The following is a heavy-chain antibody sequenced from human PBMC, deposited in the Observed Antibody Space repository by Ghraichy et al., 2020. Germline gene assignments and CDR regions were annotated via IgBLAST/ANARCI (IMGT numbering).Heavy chain of an antibody. CDR2: ISYDGSNK. J-gene: IGHJ4*02. D-gene: IGHD4-11*01. CDR1: GFTFSSYA. CDR3: ARHSILDY. Sequence: GESLNISCAASGFTFSSYAMHWVRQAPGKGLEWVAVISYDGSNKYYADSVKGRFTISRDNSKNTLYLQMNSLRAEDTAVYYCARHSILDYWGQGTLVTVSS. V-gene: IGHV3-30-3*01.